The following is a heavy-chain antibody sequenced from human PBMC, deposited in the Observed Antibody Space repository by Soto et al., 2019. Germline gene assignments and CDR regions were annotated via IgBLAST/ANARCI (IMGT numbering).Heavy chain of an antibody. V-gene: IGHV1-69*08. CDR2: SIPILDVA. Sequence: QVQLVQSGAEVKKPGSSVRVSCKASGDTFSTYTISWVRQAPGQGFEWLGRSIPILDVANYAQSFQGRVTITANQSTSSACMDLNSLRSEDTAVYYCAKDSGNQLLIDYWGQGTLVTVSS. CDR1: GDTFSTYT. D-gene: IGHD2-2*01. J-gene: IGHJ4*02. CDR3: AKDSGNQLLIDY.